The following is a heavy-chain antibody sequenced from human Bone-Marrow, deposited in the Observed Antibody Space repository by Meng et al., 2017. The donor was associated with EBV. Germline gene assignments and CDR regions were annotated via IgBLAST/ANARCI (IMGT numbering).Heavy chain of an antibody. CDR3: AKGGGYYYDSSGFHYDY. V-gene: IGHV4-4*02. J-gene: IGHJ4*02. CDR2: IYHSGST. CDR1: GGSISSNNW. Sequence: QGALQGAGPGLVKPSGTLSLTCAVSGGSISSNNWWSWVRQPPGKGLECIGEIYHSGSTNYNPSLKSRVTISVDKSKNQFSLKLSSVTAADTAVYYCAKGGGYYYDSSGFHYDYWGQGTLVTVSS. D-gene: IGHD3-22*01.